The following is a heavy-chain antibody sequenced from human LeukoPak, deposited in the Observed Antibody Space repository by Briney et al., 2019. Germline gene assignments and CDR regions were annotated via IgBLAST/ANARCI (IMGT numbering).Heavy chain of an antibody. D-gene: IGHD5-12*01. Sequence: SETLSLTCIVSGYSISSGYFWGWIRQPPGKGLEWIGRIYHSGSTNYNPSLKSRVTISVDKSKNQFSLKLSSVTAADTAVYYCARRYSGYDHFDYWGQGTLVTVSS. CDR3: ARRYSGYDHFDY. CDR1: GYSISSGYF. J-gene: IGHJ4*02. V-gene: IGHV4-38-2*02. CDR2: IYHSGST.